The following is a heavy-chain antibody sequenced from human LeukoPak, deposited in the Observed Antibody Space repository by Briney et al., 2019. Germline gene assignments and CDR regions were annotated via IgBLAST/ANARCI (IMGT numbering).Heavy chain of an antibody. J-gene: IGHJ6*03. CDR1: GDSISSTSYY. CDR2: VYYTGRT. Sequence: SETLSLTCTVSGDSISSTSYYWGWIRQPPGKGLEWIGSVYYTGRTYYNPSLKSRVITSIDTSKNLFSLKLSSVTAADTAVYYCAKSGYSSGWYEGVWYYYYYMDVWGKGTTVTVSS. CDR3: AKSGYSSGWYEGVWYYYYYMDV. V-gene: IGHV4-39*01. D-gene: IGHD6-19*01.